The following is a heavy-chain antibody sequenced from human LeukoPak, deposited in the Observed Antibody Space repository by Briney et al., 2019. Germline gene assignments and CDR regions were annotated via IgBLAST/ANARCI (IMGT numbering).Heavy chain of an antibody. V-gene: IGHV3-48*02. D-gene: IGHD4-17*01. Sequence: GGSLRLSCAASGFTFSSYSMNWVRQAPGKGQEWVSYISSSSSTIYYADSVKGRFTISRDNAKNSLYLQMNSLRDEDTAVYYCARDDYGDYVGLLIDYWGQGTLVTVSS. CDR2: ISSSSSTI. CDR1: GFTFSSYS. J-gene: IGHJ4*02. CDR3: ARDDYGDYVGLLIDY.